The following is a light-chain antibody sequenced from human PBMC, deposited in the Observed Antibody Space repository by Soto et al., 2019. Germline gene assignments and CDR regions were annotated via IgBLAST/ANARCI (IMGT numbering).Light chain of an antibody. V-gene: IGKV3-20*01. CDR3: QQYGSSPFT. CDR2: GAT. J-gene: IGKJ3*01. CDR1: ESVSSSY. Sequence: EIVLTQSPGTLSLSPGERATLSCGASESVSSSYLAWYQQKPGQAPRLLIYGATTRLRGVPDRFSGSGSGTDFTLTISRLEPEDVAVYYCQQYGSSPFTFGPGTKVDI.